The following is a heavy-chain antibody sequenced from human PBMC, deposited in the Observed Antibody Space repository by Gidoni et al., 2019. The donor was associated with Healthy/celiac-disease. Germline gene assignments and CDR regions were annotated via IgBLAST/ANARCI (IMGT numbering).Heavy chain of an antibody. V-gene: IGHV3-30-3*01. J-gene: IGHJ4*02. CDR2: ISNDGSNK. Sequence: GFTFSSYAMHWVRQAPGKGLEWVAVISNDGSNKYYADSVKGRFTISRDNSKNTLYLQMNSLRAEDTAVYYCARDPIEGGGYFDYWGQGTLVTVSS. CDR1: GFTFSSYA. CDR3: ARDPIEGGGYFDY. D-gene: IGHD3-16*01.